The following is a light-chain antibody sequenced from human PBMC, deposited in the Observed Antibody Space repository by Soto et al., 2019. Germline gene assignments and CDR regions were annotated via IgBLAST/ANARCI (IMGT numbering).Light chain of an antibody. V-gene: IGKV1-5*03. Sequence: DIQMTQSPSTLSASVGDRVTITCRASQSISNWLAWYQQKPGKAPKLLIYRASALESGVPSRFSGSGSGTEFTLTISXLXPDDFATYYCQQYSTYSHTFGQGTKLES. J-gene: IGKJ2*01. CDR1: QSISNW. CDR3: QQYSTYSHT. CDR2: RAS.